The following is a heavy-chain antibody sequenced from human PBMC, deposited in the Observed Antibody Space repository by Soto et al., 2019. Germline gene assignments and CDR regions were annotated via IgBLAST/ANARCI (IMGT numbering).Heavy chain of an antibody. CDR3: AREGYSGYDLTGEDSYGMDV. J-gene: IGHJ6*02. CDR2: ISSSSSYI. CDR1: GFTFSSYS. Sequence: GSLRLSCAASGFTFSSYSMNWVRQAPGKGLEWVSSISSSSSYIYYADSVKGRFTISRGNAKNSLYLQMNSLRAEDTAVYYCAREGYSGYDLTGEDSYGMDVRGQATTVTGSS. D-gene: IGHD5-12*01. V-gene: IGHV3-21*01.